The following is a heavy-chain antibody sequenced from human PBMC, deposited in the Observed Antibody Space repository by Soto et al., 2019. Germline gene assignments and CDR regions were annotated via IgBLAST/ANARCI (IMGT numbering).Heavy chain of an antibody. CDR3: ARGRVYYDFWSGYYNFDY. D-gene: IGHD3-3*01. Sequence: ASVKVSCKASGGTFSSYAISWLRQAPGQGLEWMGGIIPIFGTANYAQKFQGRVTITADESTSTAYMELSSLRSEDTAVYYCARGRVYYDFWSGYYNFDYWGQGTLVTVSS. CDR1: GGTFSSYA. CDR2: IIPIFGTA. V-gene: IGHV1-69*13. J-gene: IGHJ4*02.